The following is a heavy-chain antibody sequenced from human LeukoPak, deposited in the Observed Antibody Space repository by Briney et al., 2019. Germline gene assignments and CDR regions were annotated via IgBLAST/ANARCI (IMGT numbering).Heavy chain of an antibody. Sequence: GESLKISCKASGYCFTTYWIGWVRQMPGKGLEWMGIIYPGDSDTTYSPSFQGQVTISADKSISTAYLQWSSLKASDTATYYCARTGGYSSGLFDYWGQGTLVTVSS. CDR1: GYCFTTYW. CDR2: IYPGDSDT. CDR3: ARTGGYSSGLFDY. D-gene: IGHD6-19*01. V-gene: IGHV5-51*01. J-gene: IGHJ4*02.